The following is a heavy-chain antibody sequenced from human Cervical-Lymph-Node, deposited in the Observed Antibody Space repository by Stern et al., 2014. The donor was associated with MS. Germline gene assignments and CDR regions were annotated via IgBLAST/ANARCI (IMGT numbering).Heavy chain of an antibody. CDR2: IIPMLDLP. CDR1: GGTFNTYT. V-gene: IGHV1-69*09. CDR3: ARPRGREAASALDY. D-gene: IGHD2-15*01. J-gene: IGHJ4*02. Sequence: QVQLVESGAEVKKPWSSVRVSCKASGGTFNTYTVYWVRQAPGQGLEWMGKIIPMLDLPVYAQRFQGRVTITLDKSTSTAYIDLNSLTSEDTAVYYCARPRGREAASALDYWGQGTLVTVSS.